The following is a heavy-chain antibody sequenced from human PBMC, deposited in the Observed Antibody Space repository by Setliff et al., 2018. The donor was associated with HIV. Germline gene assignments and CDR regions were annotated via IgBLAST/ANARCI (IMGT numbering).Heavy chain of an antibody. CDR1: GFTFSNYG. J-gene: IGHJ4*02. Sequence: PGGSLRLSCEASGFTFSNYGMHWVRQAAGKGLEWVATIWFDGSNRYYADSVKGRFTISRDNTQNSLYLQMNSLTAEDTAMYYCVAWGTGNFWGQGTLVTVSS. D-gene: IGHD7-27*01. CDR2: IWFDGSNR. CDR3: VAWGTGNF. V-gene: IGHV3-33*03.